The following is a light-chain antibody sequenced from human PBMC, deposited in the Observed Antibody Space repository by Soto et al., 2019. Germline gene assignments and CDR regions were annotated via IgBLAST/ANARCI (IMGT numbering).Light chain of an antibody. J-gene: IGKJ4*01. CDR1: QSVTSSN. CDR3: QQRDDWPLT. Sequence: EIVLTQSPATLSLSPGERATLSCRASQSVTSSNLVWYQQKPGQAPRLLMHGASNRATGIPTRFSGSGSGTEFTLTISSLESEDFAVYYCQQRDDWPLTFGGGTKVDIK. CDR2: GAS. V-gene: IGKV3-11*01.